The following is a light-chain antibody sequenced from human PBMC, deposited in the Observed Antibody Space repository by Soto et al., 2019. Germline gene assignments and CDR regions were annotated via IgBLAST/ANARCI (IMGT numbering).Light chain of an antibody. CDR2: VAS. CDR3: QQSFTTPLT. CDR1: QNIGRF. Sequence: DIPMTQSPSSLSAYVGDRVTIPCWASQNIGRFLNWHQQKPGKAPNVLINVASTLRSGVPSRFSGSGSGTDFNLTINSLQPEEFATYFCQQSFTTPLTVGGGTKVDIK. J-gene: IGKJ4*01. V-gene: IGKV1-39*01.